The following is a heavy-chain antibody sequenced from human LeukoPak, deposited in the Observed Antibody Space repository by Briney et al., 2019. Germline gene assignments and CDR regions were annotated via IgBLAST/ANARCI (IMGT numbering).Heavy chain of an antibody. D-gene: IGHD1-1*01. J-gene: IGHJ3*02. CDR1: GFTFSGSA. Sequence: GGSLRLSCAASGFTFSGSAMHWVRQASGKGLEWVGRIRSKANSYATAYAASVKGRFTISRDDSKNTAYLQMNSLKTEDTAVYYCTRQLEGAFDIWGQGTMVTVSS. CDR3: TRQLEGAFDI. CDR2: IRSKANSYAT. V-gene: IGHV3-73*01.